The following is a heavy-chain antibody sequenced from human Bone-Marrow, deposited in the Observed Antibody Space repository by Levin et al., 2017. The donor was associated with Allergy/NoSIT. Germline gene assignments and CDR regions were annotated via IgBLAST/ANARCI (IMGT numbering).Heavy chain of an antibody. Sequence: GGSLRLSCAASGFTVSSHYMNWVRQAPGKGLEWVSVIYSGGSTHYAASVKGRFTISRDNSKNTLYLQMNSLRAEDTAVYYCARDSPLGSSWYGSFDYWGQGTLVTVSS. V-gene: IGHV3-53*01. CDR1: GFTVSSHY. D-gene: IGHD6-13*01. CDR3: ARDSPLGSSWYGSFDY. J-gene: IGHJ4*02. CDR2: IYSGGST.